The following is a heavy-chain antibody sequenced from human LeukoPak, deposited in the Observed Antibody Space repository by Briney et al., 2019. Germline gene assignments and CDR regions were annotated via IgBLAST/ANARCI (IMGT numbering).Heavy chain of an antibody. D-gene: IGHD5-18*01. CDR2: FSSSATAT. CDR1: GFTFSDYY. Sequence: GGSLRLSCVASGFTFSDYYMSWVRQAPGKGLEWVSYFSSSATATYYAGSVKGRFTISRDNAKNSLYLQMNSLRAEDTAVYYCARSKREFLDTAMDYWGQGTLVTVSS. J-gene: IGHJ4*02. CDR3: ARSKREFLDTAMDY. V-gene: IGHV3-11*04.